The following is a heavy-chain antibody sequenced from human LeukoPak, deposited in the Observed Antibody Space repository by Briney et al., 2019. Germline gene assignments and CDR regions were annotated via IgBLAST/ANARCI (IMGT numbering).Heavy chain of an antibody. Sequence: PSVKVSCKASGYTFIGYYMHWVRQAPGQGLEWMGWINPSSGGTKYARKFQGRVTLTRDTSISTAHMELSRLTSDDTAVYYCARDILGEYGYWGQGTLVTVSS. CDR2: INPSSGGT. CDR1: GYTFIGYY. CDR3: ARDILGEYGY. J-gene: IGHJ4*02. V-gene: IGHV1-2*02. D-gene: IGHD2/OR15-2a*01.